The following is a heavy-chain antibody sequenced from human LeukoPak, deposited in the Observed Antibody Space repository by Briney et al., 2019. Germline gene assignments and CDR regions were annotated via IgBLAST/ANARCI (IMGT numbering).Heavy chain of an antibody. J-gene: IGHJ4*02. V-gene: IGHV3-15*01. CDR2: IRDKTAGGTI. CDR1: GIAFKNAW. Sequence: GGSLRLSCAVSGIAFKNAWLTWVRQAPGKGLEWVGRIRDKTAGGTIEYAAPVKGRFTISRDGSKSTLYLQMNSLKIEDTAMYFCTTDEGKAAAPFDYWGQGTLVTVSS. D-gene: IGHD6-13*01. CDR3: TTDEGKAAAPFDY.